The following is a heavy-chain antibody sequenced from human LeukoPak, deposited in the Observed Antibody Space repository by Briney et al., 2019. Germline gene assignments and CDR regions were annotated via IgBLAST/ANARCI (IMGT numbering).Heavy chain of an antibody. Sequence: KPSETLSLTCTVSGGSISSSSYYWGWIRQPPGKGLEWIGSIYYSGSTYYNPSLKSRVTISVDTSKNQFSLKLSSVTAADTAVYYCARSYRRITIFGVVLEKPNNWFDPWGQGTLVTVSS. CDR2: IYYSGST. D-gene: IGHD3-3*01. CDR1: GGSISSSSYY. J-gene: IGHJ5*02. CDR3: ARSYRRITIFGVVLEKPNNWFDP. V-gene: IGHV4-39*07.